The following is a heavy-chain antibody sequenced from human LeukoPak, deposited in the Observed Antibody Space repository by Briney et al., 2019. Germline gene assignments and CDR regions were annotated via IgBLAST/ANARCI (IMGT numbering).Heavy chain of an antibody. CDR3: AKGLDYGDNSPLLDY. J-gene: IGHJ4*02. CDR2: ISGSGGST. CDR1: GFTFSSYA. D-gene: IGHD4-23*01. V-gene: IGHV3-23*01. Sequence: SGGSLRLSSAASGFTFSSYAMSWVRQAPGKGLEWVSAISGSGGSTYYADSVKGRFTISRDNSKNTLYLQMNSLRAEDTAVYYCAKGLDYGDNSPLLDYWGQGTLVTVSS.